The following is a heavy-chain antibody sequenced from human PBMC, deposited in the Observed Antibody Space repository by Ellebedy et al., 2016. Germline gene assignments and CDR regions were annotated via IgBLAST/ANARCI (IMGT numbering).Heavy chain of an antibody. Sequence: GGSLRLXCVASGFNFNNYVMSWVRQAPGKGLVWVSRISTDGSSTNYADSVKGRFTISRDNAKNTLYLQMNSLRAEDTAVYYCARGSITVFGGVDVWGKGTTVTVPS. CDR1: GFNFNNYV. CDR3: ARGSITVFGGVDV. CDR2: ISTDGSST. D-gene: IGHD3-3*01. V-gene: IGHV3-74*01. J-gene: IGHJ6*04.